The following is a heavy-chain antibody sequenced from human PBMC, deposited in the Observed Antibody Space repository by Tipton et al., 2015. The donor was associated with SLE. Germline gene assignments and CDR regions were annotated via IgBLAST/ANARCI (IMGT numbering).Heavy chain of an antibody. D-gene: IGHD1-26*01. V-gene: IGHV4-59*01. CDR3: ARETGGGSYYFDY. Sequence: TLSLTCTVSGGSISSYYWSWIRQPPGKGLEWIGYIYYSGSTNYNPSLKRRVTISVDTSKNQFSLKLSSVTAADTAVYYCARETGGGSYYFDYWGQGTLVTVSS. CDR2: IYYSGST. CDR1: GGSISSYY. J-gene: IGHJ4*02.